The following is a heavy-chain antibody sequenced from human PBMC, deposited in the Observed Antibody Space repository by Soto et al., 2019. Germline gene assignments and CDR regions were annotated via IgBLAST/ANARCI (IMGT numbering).Heavy chain of an antibody. CDR3: ANWVEGTMVYFDY. CDR1: GFIFSNYA. CDR2: ISGSGDRT. D-gene: IGHD2-8*01. V-gene: IGHV3-23*01. Sequence: GGSLRLSCAAPGFIFSNYAMSWVRQAPGKGLEWVSAISGSGDRTYYADSVKGRFTISRDNSKSTLYLQMNSLRADDTAVYYCANWVEGTMVYFDYWGLGTLVTVS. J-gene: IGHJ4*02.